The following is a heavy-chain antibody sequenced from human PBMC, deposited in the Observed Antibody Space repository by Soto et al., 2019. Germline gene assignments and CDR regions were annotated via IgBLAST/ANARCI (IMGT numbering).Heavy chain of an antibody. D-gene: IGHD3-3*01. CDR2: AYHSGTT. J-gene: IGHJ4*01. V-gene: IGHV4-59*13. Sequence: SETLSLTCAVSGASFSGTYWSWIRQAPGKGLEWIGYAYHSGTTVYNPSLKSRVSISVDTSKKRVSPRLNSVTAADTAVYYCAVWSALTQYYFDSWGHGTLVTVSS. CDR3: AVWSALTQYYFDS. CDR1: GASFSGTY.